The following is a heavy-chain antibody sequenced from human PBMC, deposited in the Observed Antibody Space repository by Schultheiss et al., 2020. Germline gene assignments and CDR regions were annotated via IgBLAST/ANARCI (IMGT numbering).Heavy chain of an antibody. CDR2: IYYSGST. D-gene: IGHD1-7*01. Sequence: SETLSLTCTVSGGSISSGGYYWSWIRQHPGKGLEWIGYIYYSGSTYYNPSLKSRVTISVDTSKNQFSLKLRSVTAADTAVYYCAREIEYGTGTTAYNWFDPWGQGTLVTVSS. CDR3: AREIEYGTGTTAYNWFDP. V-gene: IGHV4-31*03. CDR1: GGSISSGGYY. J-gene: IGHJ5*02.